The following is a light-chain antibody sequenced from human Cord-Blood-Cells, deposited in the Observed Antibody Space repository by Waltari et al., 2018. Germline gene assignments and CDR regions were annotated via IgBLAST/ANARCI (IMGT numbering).Light chain of an antibody. CDR2: KAS. J-gene: IGLJ2*01. V-gene: IGLV3-25*03. Sequence: SYELTQPPSVSVSPGQTARITCSGDALPKQYAYWYQQKPGQAPVLVIYKASERRSRITVRFSGSSAVTTVTLTISGVQAEDEADYYCQSADSSGTVVFGGGTKLTVL. CDR3: QSADSSGTVV. CDR1: ALPKQY.